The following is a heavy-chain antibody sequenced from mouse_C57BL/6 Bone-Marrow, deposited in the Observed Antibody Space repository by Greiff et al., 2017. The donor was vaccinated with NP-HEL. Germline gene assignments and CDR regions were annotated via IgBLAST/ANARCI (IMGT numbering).Heavy chain of an antibody. CDR2: IRNKANNHAT. Sequence: DVHLVESGGGLVQPGGSMKLSCAASGFTFSDAWMDWVRQSPEKGLEWVAEIRNKANNHATYYAVSVKGRFTISRADSKSSVYLQMNLLRAEDTVNYYWTGHDGYPAWFAYWGQGTLVTVSA. J-gene: IGHJ3*01. CDR3: TGHDGYPAWFAY. CDR1: GFTFSDAW. D-gene: IGHD2-3*01. V-gene: IGHV6-6*01.